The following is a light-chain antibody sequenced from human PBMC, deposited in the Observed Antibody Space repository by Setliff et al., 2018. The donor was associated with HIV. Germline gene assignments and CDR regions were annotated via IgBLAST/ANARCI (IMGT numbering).Light chain of an antibody. CDR1: QTINNN. J-gene: IGKJ1*01. CDR3: QQYANWPLWT. CDR2: ATS. V-gene: IGKV3-15*01. Sequence: ETVMTQSPATLSMSPGERATLSCRASQTINNNLAWYQQKSGQAPRLLIYATSTRAAGIPARFSGSGSGTQYTLTISSLQSEDFAVYYCQQYANWPLWTFGQGTKVDIK.